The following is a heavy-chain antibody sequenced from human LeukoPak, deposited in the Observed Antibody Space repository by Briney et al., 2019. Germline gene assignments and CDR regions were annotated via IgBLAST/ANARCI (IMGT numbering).Heavy chain of an antibody. J-gene: IGHJ4*02. CDR3: AKGQAVADDDY. D-gene: IGHD6-19*01. CDR2: ISYDGSNK. CDR1: GFTFSSYG. Sequence: PGGSLRLSCAASGFTFSSYGMHWVCQAPGKGLEWVAVISYDGSNKYYADSVKGRFTISRDNSKNTLYLQMNSLRAEDTAVYYCAKGQAVADDDYWGQGTLVTVSS. V-gene: IGHV3-30*18.